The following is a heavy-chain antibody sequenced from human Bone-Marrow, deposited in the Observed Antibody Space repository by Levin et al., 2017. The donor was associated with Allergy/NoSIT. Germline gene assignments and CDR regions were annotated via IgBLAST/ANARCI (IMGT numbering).Heavy chain of an antibody. J-gene: IGHJ2*01. Sequence: SETLSLTCAVSGGSINSGTYSWTWIRHPPGKGLEWIGYIYSSGSTFSSPSLRSRVTISVDTSKNQFSLKLNSVTAAATAVYYCARSVFETEAYWYFDLWGRGTLVTVSS. CDR2: IYSSGST. CDR1: GGSINSGTYS. CDR3: ARSVFETEAYWYFDL. D-gene: IGHD2-21*02. V-gene: IGHV4-30-2*01.